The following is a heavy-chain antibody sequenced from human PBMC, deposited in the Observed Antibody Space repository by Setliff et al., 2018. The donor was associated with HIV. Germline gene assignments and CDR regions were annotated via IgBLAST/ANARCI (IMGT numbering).Heavy chain of an antibody. Sequence: SETLSLTCTVSGGSISSYYWSWIRQPLGKGLGWIGYIYYSGSTNYNPSLKSRVTISVDTSKNQFSLKLSSVTAADTAVYYCARGMLRSSWYAHHDAFDIWGQGTMVTVSS. CDR1: GGSISSYY. V-gene: IGHV4-59*01. J-gene: IGHJ3*02. D-gene: IGHD6-13*01. CDR2: IYYSGST. CDR3: ARGMLRSSWYAHHDAFDI.